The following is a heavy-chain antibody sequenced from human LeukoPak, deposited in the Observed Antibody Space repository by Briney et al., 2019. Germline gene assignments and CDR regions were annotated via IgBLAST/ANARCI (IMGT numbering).Heavy chain of an antibody. CDR1: GYTFTSYY. J-gene: IGHJ4*02. CDR3: ARDSCSNGVCYKGDY. Sequence: GASVKVSCKASGYTFTSYYMHWVRQAPGQGLEWMGIINPSGGSTSYAQKFQGRVTMTRDTSTSTVYMELRSLRSDDTAVYYCARDSCSNGVCYKGDYWGQGTLVTVSS. V-gene: IGHV1-46*01. D-gene: IGHD2-8*01. CDR2: INPSGGST.